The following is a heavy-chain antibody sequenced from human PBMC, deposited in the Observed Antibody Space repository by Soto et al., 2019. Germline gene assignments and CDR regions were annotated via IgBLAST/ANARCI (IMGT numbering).Heavy chain of an antibody. J-gene: IGHJ6*02. CDR3: ARDPGYSYGPSYYYYGMDV. D-gene: IGHD5-18*01. CDR1: GYTFTSYY. Sequence: ASVKVSCKASGYTFTSYYMHWVRQAPGQGPEWMGIINPSGGSTSYAQKFQGRVTMTRDTSTSTVYMELSSLRSEDTAVYYCARDPGYSYGPSYYYYGMDVWGQGTTVTVSS. CDR2: INPSGGST. V-gene: IGHV1-46*01.